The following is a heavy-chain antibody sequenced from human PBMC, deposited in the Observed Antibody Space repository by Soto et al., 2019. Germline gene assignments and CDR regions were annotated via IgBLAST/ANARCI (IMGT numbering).Heavy chain of an antibody. D-gene: IGHD4-17*01. CDR3: AREYGDYALDY. CDR1: GGSISSYY. V-gene: IGHV4-59*01. J-gene: IGHJ4*02. CDR2: IYYNGST. Sequence: SETLSLTCTVSGGSISSYYWSWIRQPPGKGLEWIGYIYYNGSTNYNPSLKSRVTITVDTSKNQFSLKLSSVTAADTAVYYCAREYGDYALDYWGQGTLVTVSS.